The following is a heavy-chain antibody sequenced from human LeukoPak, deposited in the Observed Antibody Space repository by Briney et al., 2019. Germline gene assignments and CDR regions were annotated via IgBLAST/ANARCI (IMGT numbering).Heavy chain of an antibody. CDR2: INHSGST. D-gene: IGHD6-19*01. CDR3: ARGLRVAGTINWFDP. J-gene: IGHJ5*02. Sequence: SETLSLTCAGYGGSFRGYYWRWIGQPPGKGVEWMGEINHSGSTNYNPSLKSRVTISVDTSKNQFSLKLSSVTAADTAVYYCARGLRVAGTINWFDPWGQGTLVTVSS. V-gene: IGHV4-34*01. CDR1: GGSFRGYY.